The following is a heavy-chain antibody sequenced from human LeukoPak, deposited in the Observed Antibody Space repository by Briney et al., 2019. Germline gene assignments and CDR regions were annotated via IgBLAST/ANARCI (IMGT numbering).Heavy chain of an antibody. CDR1: GGSFSGYY. V-gene: IGHV4-34*01. CDR2: INHRGST. J-gene: IGHJ4*02. D-gene: IGHD3-22*01. CDR3: AIRPRDSSGYDFSYYFDY. Sequence: SETLSLTCAVYGGSFSGYYWTWIRQPPGKELEWIGEINHRGSTNYNPSLKSRVTISVDTSKNQLSLRLSSVSAADTAVYFCAIRPRDSSGYDFSYYFDYCGQGTLVTVSS.